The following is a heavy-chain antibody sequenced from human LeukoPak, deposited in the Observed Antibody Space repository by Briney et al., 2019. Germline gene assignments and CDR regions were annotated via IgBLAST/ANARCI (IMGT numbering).Heavy chain of an antibody. V-gene: IGHV3-11*04. Sequence: GGSLRLSCAASGFTFSDYYMSWIRQAPGKGLEWVSYISSSGSTIYYADSVKGRFTISRDNAKNSLYLQMNSLRAEDTAVYYCARDTKYGSGSYYNRGPHPSDYWGQGTLVTVSS. D-gene: IGHD3-10*01. CDR3: ARDTKYGSGSYYNRGPHPSDY. CDR2: ISSSGSTI. CDR1: GFTFSDYY. J-gene: IGHJ4*02.